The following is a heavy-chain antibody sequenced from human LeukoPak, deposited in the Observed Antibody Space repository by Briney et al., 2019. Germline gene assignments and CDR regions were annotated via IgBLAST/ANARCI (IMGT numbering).Heavy chain of an antibody. D-gene: IGHD5-18*01. CDR1: GGSFSGYY. Sequence: SETLSPTCAVYGGSFSGYYWSWIRQPPGKGLEWIGSIYYSGSTYYNPSLKSRVTISVDTSKNQFSLKLSSVTAADTAVYYCATSLWLGAFDIWGQGTMVTVSS. CDR2: IYYSGST. J-gene: IGHJ3*02. CDR3: ATSLWLGAFDI. V-gene: IGHV4-34*01.